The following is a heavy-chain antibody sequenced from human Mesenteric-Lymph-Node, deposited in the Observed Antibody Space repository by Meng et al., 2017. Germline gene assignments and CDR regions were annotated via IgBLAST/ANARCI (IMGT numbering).Heavy chain of an antibody. Sequence: SVKVSCKASGGTFSSYAISWVRQAPGQGLEWMGGIIPIFGTANYAQKFQGRVTITADESTSTAYMELSSLRADDTALYYCAREVYYSHSSGRIGAAFDVWGQGTMVTVSS. CDR2: IIPIFGTA. CDR1: GGTFSSYA. V-gene: IGHV1-69*13. D-gene: IGHD3-22*01. J-gene: IGHJ3*01. CDR3: AREVYYSHSSGRIGAAFDV.